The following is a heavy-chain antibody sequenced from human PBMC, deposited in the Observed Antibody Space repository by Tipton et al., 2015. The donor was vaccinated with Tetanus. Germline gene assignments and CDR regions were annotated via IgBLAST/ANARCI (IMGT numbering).Heavy chain of an antibody. Sequence: TLSLTCTVSGGSISSGDYYWSWIRQPPGKGLEWIGYIYYSGTTYYNPSLKSRVTISVDTSNNQFSLKVTSVTAADTAVYYCARVFTRGYTYGPTFDYWGQGTLVTVSS. V-gene: IGHV4-30-4*01. J-gene: IGHJ4*02. CDR3: ARVFTRGYTYGPTFDY. CDR2: IYYSGTT. D-gene: IGHD5-18*01. CDR1: GGSISSGDYY.